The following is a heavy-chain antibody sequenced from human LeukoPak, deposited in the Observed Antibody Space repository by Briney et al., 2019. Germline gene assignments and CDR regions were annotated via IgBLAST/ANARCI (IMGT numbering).Heavy chain of an antibody. CDR3: ARAVSSSGLGAFDI. CDR1: GFTFDDYG. V-gene: IGHV3-20*01. J-gene: IGHJ3*02. D-gene: IGHD6-6*01. CDR2: INWNGGRT. Sequence: GGSLRLPCAASGFTFDDYGMSWVRQAPGKGLEWVSGINWNGGRTGYADSVKGRFTISRDNAKNSLYLQMNSLRAEDTALYHCARAVSSSGLGAFDIWGQGTMVTVSS.